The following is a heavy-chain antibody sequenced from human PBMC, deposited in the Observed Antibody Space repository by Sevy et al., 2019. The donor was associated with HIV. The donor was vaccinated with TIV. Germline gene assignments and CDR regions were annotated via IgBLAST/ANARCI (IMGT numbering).Heavy chain of an antibody. V-gene: IGHV3-43*01. CDR2: ITWDGSNT. CDR1: GFTFDEYT. D-gene: IGHD2-2*02. CDR3: VKDYESYNYAMDV. J-gene: IGHJ6*02. Sequence: GGSLRLSCAASGFTFDEYTMNWVRQAPGKGLEWVSLITWDGSNTYYADSVKGRFTISRDNSRNYRYLHMSSLRTEDTALYFCVKDYESYNYAMDVWGRGTTVTVSS.